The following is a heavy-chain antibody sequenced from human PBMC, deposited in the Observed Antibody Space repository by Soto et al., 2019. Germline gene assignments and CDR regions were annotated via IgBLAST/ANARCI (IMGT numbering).Heavy chain of an antibody. V-gene: IGHV4-34*01. CDR1: GGSFSGYY. CDR3: ARGYSYGFYYYYGMDV. J-gene: IGHJ6*02. Sequence: SETLSLTCAVYGGSFSGYYWSWIRQPPGKGLEWIGEINHSGSTNYNPSLKSRVTISVDTSRNQFSLKLSSVTAADTAVYYCARGYSYGFYYYYGMDVWGQGTTVTVSS. D-gene: IGHD5-18*01. CDR2: INHSGST.